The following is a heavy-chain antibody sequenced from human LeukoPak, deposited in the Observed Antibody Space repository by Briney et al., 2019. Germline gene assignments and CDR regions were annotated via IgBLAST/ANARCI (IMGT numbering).Heavy chain of an antibody. CDR2: IYHSGST. Sequence: SETLSLTCGVSGGSISSTNWWSWVRQPPGKGLEWIGEIYHSGSTNYNPSLKSRVTISVDTSKNQFSLKLSSVTAADTAVYYCAGEYYDYVWGSYRTLGDYWGQGTLVTVSS. D-gene: IGHD3-16*02. V-gene: IGHV4-4*02. J-gene: IGHJ4*02. CDR1: GGSISSTNW. CDR3: AGEYYDYVWGSYRTLGDY.